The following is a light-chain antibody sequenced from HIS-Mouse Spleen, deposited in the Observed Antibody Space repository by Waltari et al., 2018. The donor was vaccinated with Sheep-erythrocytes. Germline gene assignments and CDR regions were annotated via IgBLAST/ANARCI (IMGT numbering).Light chain of an antibody. CDR2: QVG. CDR1: KLGDKY. CDR3: QAWDSSTAV. V-gene: IGLV3-1*01. Sequence: SYELTQPPSVSVSPGQTASITCSGDKLGDKYACWYQQKPGQSPVLVIYQVGKRPSGIPERFSGSNSGNTATLTISGTQAMDEADYYCQAWDSSTAVFGGGTKLTVL. J-gene: IGLJ2*01.